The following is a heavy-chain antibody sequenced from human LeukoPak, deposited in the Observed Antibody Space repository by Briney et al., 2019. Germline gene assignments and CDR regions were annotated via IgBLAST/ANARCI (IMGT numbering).Heavy chain of an antibody. CDR1: GYTFTSYG. J-gene: IGHJ4*02. CDR2: ITTYNGNT. D-gene: IGHD3-3*01. V-gene: IGHV1-18*01. CDR3: ARGPYYDSWSGAGY. Sequence: ASVKVSCKASGYTFTSYGISWVRQAPGQGLEWMGWITTYNGNTNYIQKLQGRVTMTTDTSTSAAYMELRSLRSDDTAVYYCARGPYYDSWSGAGYWGQGTLVTVSS.